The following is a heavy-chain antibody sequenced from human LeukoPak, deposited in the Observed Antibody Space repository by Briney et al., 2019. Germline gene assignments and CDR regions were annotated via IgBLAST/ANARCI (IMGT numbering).Heavy chain of an antibody. D-gene: IGHD3-22*01. Sequence: PSETLSLTCTVSNGSISTSSYYWGWIRQPPGKGLEWIGSIYYSGSTYYNPSLKSRVTISVDTPKNQFSLKLSSVTAADTAVYYCADHYDSSGYGYFDSWGQGTLVTVSS. J-gene: IGHJ4*02. CDR1: NGSISTSSYY. CDR3: ADHYDSSGYGYFDS. CDR2: IYYSGST. V-gene: IGHV4-39*01.